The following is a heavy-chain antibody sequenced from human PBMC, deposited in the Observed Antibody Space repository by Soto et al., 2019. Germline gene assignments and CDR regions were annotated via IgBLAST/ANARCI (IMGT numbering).Heavy chain of an antibody. V-gene: IGHV4-39*02. CDR3: ARENLHTVTTIY. J-gene: IGHJ4*02. CDR2: IYYSGST. CDR1: GGSISSSGYY. Sequence: SETLSLTCTVSGGSISSSGYYWGWIRQPPGKGLEWIGSIYYSGSTYYNPSLKSRVTISVDTSKNQFSLKLSSVTAADTAVYYCARENLHTVTTIYWGQGTLVTVSS. D-gene: IGHD4-17*01.